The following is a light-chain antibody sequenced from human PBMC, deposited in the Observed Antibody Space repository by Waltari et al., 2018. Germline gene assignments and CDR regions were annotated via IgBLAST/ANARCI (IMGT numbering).Light chain of an antibody. J-gene: IGKJ3*01. CDR2: WAS. CDR3: HQYYNIPFT. CDR1: QSVLYSSNNKNY. V-gene: IGKV4-1*01. Sequence: DIVMTQSPDSLAVSLGERATINCKSSQSVLYSSNNKNYVAWYQQKPGQPPKLLIYWASTRESGVPDRLSGSGSGTDFTLTISSLQAEDVAVYYCHQYYNIPFTFGPGTKVDIK.